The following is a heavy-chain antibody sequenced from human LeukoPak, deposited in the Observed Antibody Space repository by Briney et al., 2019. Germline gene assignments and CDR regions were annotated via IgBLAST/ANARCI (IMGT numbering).Heavy chain of an antibody. V-gene: IGHV4-34*01. CDR3: ARGRRQLVRSWGY. CDR2: ISHRGST. J-gene: IGHJ4*02. D-gene: IGHD6-13*01. Sequence: KASETLSLTCAAYGGSFTGYYWSWIRQPPGKGLEWIGEISHRGSTNYNPSLKSRVTISVYTSKNQFSLKLTSVTAADTAVYYCARGRRQLVRSWGYWGQGTLVTVSS. CDR1: GGSFTGYY.